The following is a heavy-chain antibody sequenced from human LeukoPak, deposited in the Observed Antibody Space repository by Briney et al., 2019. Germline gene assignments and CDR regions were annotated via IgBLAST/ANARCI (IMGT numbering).Heavy chain of an antibody. V-gene: IGHV4-31*03. CDR2: IYYSGGS. CDR1: GGSISSGGYY. D-gene: IGHD1-26*01. CDR3: ATAGLVGAAGGDWFDP. Sequence: SETLSLTCTVSGGSISSGGYYWSWIRQHPGKALEWIGFIYYSGGSVYNPSLKSRVTMSVDTSKNQFSLELKSVTAADTAVYYCATAGLVGAAGGDWFDPWGQGTLVTVSS. J-gene: IGHJ5*02.